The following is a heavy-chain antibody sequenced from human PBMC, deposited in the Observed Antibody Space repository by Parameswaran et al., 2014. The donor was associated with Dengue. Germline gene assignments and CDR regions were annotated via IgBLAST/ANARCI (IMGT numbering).Heavy chain of an antibody. J-gene: IGHJ4*02. CDR2: VNGGNGDT. CDR3: AREGSTYTYDY. D-gene: IGHD5-24*01. Sequence: WVRQAPGQRLEWMGWVNGGNGDTKYSQKFQGRVTITRDTSANAAYMDLSSLTSEDTAVFYCAREGSTYTYDYWGQGTQVTVSS. V-gene: IGHV1-3*01.